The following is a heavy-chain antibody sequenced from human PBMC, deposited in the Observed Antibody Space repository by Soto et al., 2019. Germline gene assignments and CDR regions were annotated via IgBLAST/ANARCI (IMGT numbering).Heavy chain of an antibody. Sequence: PSETLSLTCTVSGGSITNYYWSWFRQPPGKGLEWIGYIYYSGITNYNPSLKSRVTISVDPSKNQFSLKLRSVTSADTAVYYCARDRHNSGYWGQGTQVTVSS. V-gene: IGHV4-59*01. CDR2: IYYSGIT. D-gene: IGHD6-19*01. CDR3: ARDRHNSGY. CDR1: GGSITNYY. J-gene: IGHJ4*02.